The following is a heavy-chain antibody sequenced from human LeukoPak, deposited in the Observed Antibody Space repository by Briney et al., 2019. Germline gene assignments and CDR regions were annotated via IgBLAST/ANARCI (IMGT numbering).Heavy chain of an antibody. Sequence: PSETLSLTCAVSDGSFSDFYWSWIRQPPGKGLEWIGEISHGGRTNYNPSLESRVTISVDTSKNHFSLKLTSVSAADTAVYYCAKGFLEWVPDSCGQGTLVAVSS. J-gene: IGHJ5*01. V-gene: IGHV4-34*01. CDR3: AKGFLEWVPDS. D-gene: IGHD3-3*01. CDR2: ISHGGRT. CDR1: DGSFSDFY.